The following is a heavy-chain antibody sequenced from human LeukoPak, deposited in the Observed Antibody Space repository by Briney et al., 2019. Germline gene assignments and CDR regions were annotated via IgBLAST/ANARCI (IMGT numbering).Heavy chain of an antibody. Sequence: PSETLSLTCTVSGGSISSGSYYWSWIRQPAGKGLEWIGRIYTSGSTYYNPSLKSRVTISVDTSKNQFSLKLSSVTAADTAVYYCARGNIVVVPAARRFDYWGQGTLVTVSS. CDR1: GGSISSGSYY. CDR3: ARGNIVVVPAARRFDY. D-gene: IGHD2-2*01. J-gene: IGHJ4*02. V-gene: IGHV4-61*02. CDR2: IYTSGST.